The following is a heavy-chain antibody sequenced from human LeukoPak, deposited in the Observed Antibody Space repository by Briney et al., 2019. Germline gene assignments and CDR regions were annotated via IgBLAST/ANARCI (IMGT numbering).Heavy chain of an antibody. CDR2: IIPILGIA. CDR3: ARSRYGDYSILFDY. J-gene: IGHJ4*02. Sequence: ASVKVSCKASGGTFSSYAISWVRQAPGQGLEWVGRIIPILGIANYAQKFQGRVTITADKSTSTAYMELSSLRSEDTAVYYCARSRYGDYSILFDYWGQGTLVTVSS. CDR1: GGTFSSYA. V-gene: IGHV1-69*04. D-gene: IGHD4-17*01.